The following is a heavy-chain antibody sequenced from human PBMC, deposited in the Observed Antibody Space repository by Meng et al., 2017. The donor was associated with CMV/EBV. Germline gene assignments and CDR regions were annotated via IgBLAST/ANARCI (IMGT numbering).Heavy chain of an antibody. D-gene: IGHD2-2*01. J-gene: IGHJ4*02. V-gene: IGHV1-18*01. CDR1: GYTCTSYG. CDR2: ISAYNGNT. Sequence: QVHMVHSGADVKKPGCPLNGFCKASGYTCTSYGIIWVRQAPGQGLEWMGWISAYNGNTNYAQKLQGRVTMTTDTSTSTAYMELRSLRSDDTAVYYCARDAVVPADAPFHYWGQGTLVTVSS. CDR3: ARDAVVPADAPFHY.